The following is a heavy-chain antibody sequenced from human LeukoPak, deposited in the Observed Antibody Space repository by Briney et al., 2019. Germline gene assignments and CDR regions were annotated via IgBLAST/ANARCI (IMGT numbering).Heavy chain of an antibody. CDR1: GGTFSSYA. D-gene: IGHD3-3*01. Sequence: GASVKVSCKASGGTFSSYAINWVRQATGQGLEWMGWMNPNSGNTGYAQKFQGRVTMTRNTSISTAYMELSSLRSEDTAVYYCAGSGYEYYDFWSGSLLDYYYYYGMDVWGQGTTVTVSS. CDR2: MNPNSGNT. CDR3: AGSGYEYYDFWSGSLLDYYYYYGMDV. J-gene: IGHJ6*02. V-gene: IGHV1-8*02.